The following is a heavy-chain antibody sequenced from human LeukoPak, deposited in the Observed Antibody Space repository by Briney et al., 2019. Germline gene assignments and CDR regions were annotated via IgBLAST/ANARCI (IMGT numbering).Heavy chain of an antibody. D-gene: IGHD2-2*01. V-gene: IGHV3-30*04. Sequence: PGGSLRLSCAASGFTFSLYTMHWVRQAPGKGLEWVAVISYDGSDKYYTDSVKGRFTLSRDNSKNTLYLQINSLRAEDTAVYYCAKFNRQYCSSTSCYGGFDYWGQGTLVTVSS. CDR1: GFTFSLYT. CDR3: AKFNRQYCSSTSCYGGFDY. J-gene: IGHJ4*02. CDR2: ISYDGSDK.